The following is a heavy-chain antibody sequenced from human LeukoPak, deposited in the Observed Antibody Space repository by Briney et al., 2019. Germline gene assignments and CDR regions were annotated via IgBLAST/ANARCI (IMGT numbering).Heavy chain of an antibody. V-gene: IGHV3-30*18. J-gene: IGHJ4*02. CDR2: ISYDGSNK. Sequence: GGSLRLSCEVSGFTLKTYAMSWVRQAPAKGLEWVAIISYDGSNKYYADSVKGRFTISRDNSKNTLYLQMNSLRAEDTAVYYCAKSTTVTQRGYFDYWGQGTLVTVSS. CDR1: GFTLKTYA. CDR3: AKSTTVTQRGYFDY. D-gene: IGHD4-17*01.